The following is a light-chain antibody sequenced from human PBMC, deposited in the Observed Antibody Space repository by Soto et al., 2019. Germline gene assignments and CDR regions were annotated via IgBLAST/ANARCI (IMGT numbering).Light chain of an antibody. CDR3: SSFTSRITYV. J-gene: IGLJ1*01. CDR2: DVT. V-gene: IGLV2-14*01. Sequence: QSALTQPASVSGSPGQSITISRTGTSSDVGGYNSVSWYRQDPGKAPKLMIYDVTNRPSGVSNRFSGSKSGNTASLTISGLQAEDEADYSCSSFTSRITYVFGTGTKVTV. CDR1: SSDVGGYNS.